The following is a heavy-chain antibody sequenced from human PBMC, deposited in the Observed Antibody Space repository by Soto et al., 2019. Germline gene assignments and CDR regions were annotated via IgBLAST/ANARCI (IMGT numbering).Heavy chain of an antibody. D-gene: IGHD4-17*01. Sequence: GGALILSCVASGFTFNSYGMHWVRQAPGKALKWVAVIRYDGSRKYYADSVKGRFTISRESSKNTLYLQMNSLRAEETAVYYCARGHYGDFDYWGQGNLVTVTS. J-gene: IGHJ4*02. V-gene: IGHV3-33*01. CDR2: IRYDGSRK. CDR1: GFTFNSYG. CDR3: ARGHYGDFDY.